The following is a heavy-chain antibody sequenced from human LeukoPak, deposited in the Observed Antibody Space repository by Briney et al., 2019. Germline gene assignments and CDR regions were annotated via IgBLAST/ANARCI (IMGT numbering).Heavy chain of an antibody. J-gene: IGHJ4*02. Sequence: SETLSLTCTVSGGPISSYYWSWIRQPPGKGLEWIGYIYYSGSTNYNPSLKSRVTISVDTSKNQFSLKLSSVTAADTAVYYCARHQFYDSSGPFDYWGQGTLVTVSS. CDR3: ARHQFYDSSGPFDY. CDR1: GGPISSYY. D-gene: IGHD3-22*01. V-gene: IGHV4-59*08. CDR2: IYYSGST.